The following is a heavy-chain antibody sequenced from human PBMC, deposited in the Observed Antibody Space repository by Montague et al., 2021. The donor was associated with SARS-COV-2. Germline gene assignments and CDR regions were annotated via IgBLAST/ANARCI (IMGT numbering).Heavy chain of an antibody. D-gene: IGHD3-22*01. CDR2: QNGST. J-gene: IGHJ5*02. Sequence: QNGSTTYIPSLKNLVTISMDKSKNQFSMKLTSVTASDTAVYYCARVAAWGYYDTSGPNSFDTWGQGNLVTV. CDR3: ARVAAWGYYDTSGPNSFDT. V-gene: IGHV4-4*02.